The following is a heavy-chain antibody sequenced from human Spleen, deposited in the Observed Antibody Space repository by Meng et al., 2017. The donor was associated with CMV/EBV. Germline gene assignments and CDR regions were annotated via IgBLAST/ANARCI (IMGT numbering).Heavy chain of an antibody. D-gene: IGHD3-9*01. CDR3: ARVGAYYDILTGSGSDY. CDR1: GGSISSYY. J-gene: IGHJ4*02. Sequence: SETLSLTCTVSGGSISSYYWSWIRQHPGKGLEWIGYIYYSGSTYYNPSLKSRVTISVDTSKNQFSLKLSSVTAADTAVYYCARVGAYYDILTGSGSDYWGQGTLVTVSS. CDR2: IYYSGST. V-gene: IGHV4-59*06.